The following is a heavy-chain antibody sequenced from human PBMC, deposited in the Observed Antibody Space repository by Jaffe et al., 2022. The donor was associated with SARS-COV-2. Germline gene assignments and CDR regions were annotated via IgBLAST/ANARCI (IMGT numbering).Heavy chain of an antibody. V-gene: IGHV3-30*18. CDR1: GFTFSSYG. CDR2: ISYDGSNK. CDR3: AKNKHGYNNYYYYGMDV. J-gene: IGHJ6*02. D-gene: IGHD1-1*01. Sequence: QVQLVESGGGVVQPGRSLRLSCAASGFTFSSYGMHWVRQAPGKGLEWVAVISYDGSNKYYADSVKGRFTISRDNSKNTLYLQMNSLRAEDTAVYYCAKNKHGYNNYYYYGMDVWGQGTTVTVSS.